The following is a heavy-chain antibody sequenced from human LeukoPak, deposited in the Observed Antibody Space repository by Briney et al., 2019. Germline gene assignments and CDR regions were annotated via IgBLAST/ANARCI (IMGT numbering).Heavy chain of an antibody. D-gene: IGHD2-21*02. CDR2: IFYSGTT. V-gene: IGHV4-59*08. Sequence: SETLSLTCTVSGGSVSGYYWSWIRQSPGKGLEWIGYIFYSGTTLYSPSLKSRVTMSVDTSENQFSLKLSSVTAADTPVYYCARHDVVPVIRRGFDFWGQGTLVTVSS. CDR1: GGSVSGYY. J-gene: IGHJ4*02. CDR3: ARHDVVPVIRRGFDF.